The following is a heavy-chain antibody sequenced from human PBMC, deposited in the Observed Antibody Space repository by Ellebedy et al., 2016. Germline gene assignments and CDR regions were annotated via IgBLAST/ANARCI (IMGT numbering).Heavy chain of an antibody. D-gene: IGHD2-15*01. J-gene: IGHJ4*02. Sequence: SETLSLTCTVSGGSITTSHYYWGWIRQPPGKGLEWIGSISYSGSPYYNPSLKSRVTISVDTSKNQFSLDLTSVTAADTAVYYCASVPDRSGGGCTIITTDYWGQGTLLTVSS. CDR2: ISYSGSP. CDR3: ASVPDRSGGGCTIITTDY. CDR1: GGSITTSHYY. V-gene: IGHV4-39*01.